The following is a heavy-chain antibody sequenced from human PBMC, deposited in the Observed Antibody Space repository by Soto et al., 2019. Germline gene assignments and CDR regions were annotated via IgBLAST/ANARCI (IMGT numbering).Heavy chain of an antibody. J-gene: IGHJ3*02. V-gene: IGHV1-69*01. CDR3: ARVPDVAVAGHGAFDI. CDR2: IIPIFGTA. Sequence: QVQLVQSGAEVKKPGSSVKVSCKASGGTFSSYAISWVRQAPGQGLEWMGGIIPIFGTANYAQKFQGRVTITADESTSTAYMELSRLRSEDTAVYYCARVPDVAVAGHGAFDIWGQGTMVTVSS. CDR1: GGTFSSYA. D-gene: IGHD6-19*01.